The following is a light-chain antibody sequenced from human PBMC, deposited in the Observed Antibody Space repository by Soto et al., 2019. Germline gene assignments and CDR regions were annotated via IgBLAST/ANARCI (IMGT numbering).Light chain of an antibody. CDR3: QQYYSWPPIT. J-gene: IGKJ5*01. V-gene: IGKV3-15*01. CDR1: QSVSSH. Sequence: ERVLTQSPATLSVSPGERATLSCRASQSVSSHLAWYQQKPGQAPRLLIHSASIRASGIPARFSGSGSGTEFTLTISSLQSEDFAVYYCQQYYSWPPITFGQGTRLEIK. CDR2: SAS.